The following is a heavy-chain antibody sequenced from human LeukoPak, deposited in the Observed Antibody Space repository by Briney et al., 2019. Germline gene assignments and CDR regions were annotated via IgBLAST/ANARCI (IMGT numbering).Heavy chain of an antibody. CDR3: ARSGYCGGDCYSGDAFDI. CDR1: GYSFTSYW. Sequence: GESLKISCKGSGYSFTSYWIGWVRQMPGKGLEWMGIIYPGDSDTRYSPSFQGQVTISADKSISTAYLQWSSLKASGTAMYYCARSGYCGGDCYSGDAFDIWGQGTMVTVSS. V-gene: IGHV5-51*01. D-gene: IGHD2-21*02. CDR2: IYPGDSDT. J-gene: IGHJ3*02.